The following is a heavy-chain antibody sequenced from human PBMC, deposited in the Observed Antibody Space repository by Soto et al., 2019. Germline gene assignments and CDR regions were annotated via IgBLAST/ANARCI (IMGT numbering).Heavy chain of an antibody. Sequence: GGSLRLSCAASGFTFSRYSMNWVRQAPGKGLEWVAVIWYDSNSIYYADSVKGRFTISRDNSKNTLHLQMNSLRAEDTAVYYCARDPGYGGNPLWGQGTLVTVS. CDR3: ARDPGYGGNPL. D-gene: IGHD4-17*01. CDR1: GFTFSRYS. J-gene: IGHJ4*02. CDR2: IWYDSNSI. V-gene: IGHV3-33*08.